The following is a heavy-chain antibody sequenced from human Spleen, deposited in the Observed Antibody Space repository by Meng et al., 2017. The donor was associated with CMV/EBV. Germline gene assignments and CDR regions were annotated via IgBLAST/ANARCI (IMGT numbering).Heavy chain of an antibody. CDR2: ISSSSSYI. CDR1: GFTFSSYS. J-gene: IGHJ4*02. V-gene: IGHV3-21*01. Sequence: SCAASGFTFSSYSMNWVRQAPGKGLEWVSSISSSSSYIYYADSVKGRFTISRDNAKNSLYLQMNSLRAEDTAVYYCARGPEGCLLDYWGQGTLVTVSS. CDR3: ARGPEGCLLDY. D-gene: IGHD2-2*01.